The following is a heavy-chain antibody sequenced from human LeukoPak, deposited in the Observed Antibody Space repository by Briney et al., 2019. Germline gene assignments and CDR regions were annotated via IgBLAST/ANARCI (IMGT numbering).Heavy chain of an antibody. D-gene: IGHD2-21*01. CDR1: GGSISSYF. Sequence: SETLSLTCTVSGGSISSYFWSWIRQPAGKGLEWIGRLHSSGSTYYNPSLMSRVTMSVDTSKNRFSLKLRSVTAADTAVYYCARDFSLGGSDYSVAFDIWGQGTMVTVSS. CDR3: ARDFSLGGSDYSVAFDI. CDR2: LHSSGST. J-gene: IGHJ3*02. V-gene: IGHV4-4*07.